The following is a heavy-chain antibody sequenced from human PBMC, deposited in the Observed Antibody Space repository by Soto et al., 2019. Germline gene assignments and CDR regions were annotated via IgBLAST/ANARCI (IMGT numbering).Heavy chain of an antibody. CDR3: ARDGKRDYGGPGVIDP. Sequence: QVQLVQSGAEEKKPGASVKVSCKASGYTFTSYAMHWVRQAPGQRLEWMGWINAGNGNTKYSQKFQGRVTITRDTSASTAYMELSSLRSEDTAVYYCARDGKRDYGGPGVIDPWGQGTLVTVSS. D-gene: IGHD4-17*01. CDR1: GYTFTSYA. J-gene: IGHJ5*02. CDR2: INAGNGNT. V-gene: IGHV1-3*05.